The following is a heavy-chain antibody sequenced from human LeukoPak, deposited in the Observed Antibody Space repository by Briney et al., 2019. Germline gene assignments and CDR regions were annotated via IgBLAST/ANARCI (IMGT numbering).Heavy chain of an antibody. CDR1: GFTFSSYS. J-gene: IGHJ6*02. CDR3: ARDKSVAYYYGMDV. V-gene: IGHV3-21*01. Sequence: GGSLRLSCAASGFTFSSYSMNWVRQAPGKGLEWVSSISSSSSDIYYADSVKGRFTISRDNAKNSLYLQMNSLRAEDTAVYYCARDKSVAYYYGMDVWGQGTTVTVSS. CDR2: ISSSSSDI. D-gene: IGHD2-15*01.